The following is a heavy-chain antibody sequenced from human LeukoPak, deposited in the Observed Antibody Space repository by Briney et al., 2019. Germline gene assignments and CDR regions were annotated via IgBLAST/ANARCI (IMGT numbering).Heavy chain of an antibody. CDR1: GFTFDDYA. Sequence: GGSLRLSCAASGFTFDDYAMHWVRQAPGKGLEWVSGISWNSGSIGYADSVKGRFTISRDNAKNSLYLQMNNLRAEDTALYYCAKDISMIVVEGTYFDYWGQGTLVTVSS. V-gene: IGHV3-9*01. CDR2: ISWNSGSI. J-gene: IGHJ4*02. CDR3: AKDISMIVVEGTYFDY. D-gene: IGHD3-22*01.